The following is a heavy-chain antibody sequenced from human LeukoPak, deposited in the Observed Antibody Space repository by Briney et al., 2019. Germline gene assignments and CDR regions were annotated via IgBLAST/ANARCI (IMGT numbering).Heavy chain of an antibody. Sequence: ASVKVSCKASGYTFTGYYMHWVRQAPGQGLEWMGRINPNSGGTNYAQKFQGRVTMTRDTSISTAYMELSRLRSDDTAVYYCARARNYCSGGSCYYFDYWGQGTLVTVPS. CDR1: GYTFTGYY. D-gene: IGHD2-15*01. J-gene: IGHJ4*02. CDR3: ARARNYCSGGSCYYFDY. CDR2: INPNSGGT. V-gene: IGHV1-2*06.